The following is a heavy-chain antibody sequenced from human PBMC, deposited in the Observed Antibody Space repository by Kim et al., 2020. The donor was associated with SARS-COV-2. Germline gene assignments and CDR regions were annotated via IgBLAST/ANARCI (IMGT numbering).Heavy chain of an antibody. J-gene: IGHJ3*02. CDR2: ISWNSGSI. D-gene: IGHD2-15*01. Sequence: GGSLRLSCAASGFTFDDYAMHWVRQAPGKGLEWVSGISWNSGSIGYADSVKGRFTISRDNAKNSLYLQMNSLRAEDTALYYCAKDHGPYGGNGRDAFDIWGQGTMVTVSS. CDR3: AKDHGPYGGNGRDAFDI. CDR1: GFTFDDYA. V-gene: IGHV3-9*01.